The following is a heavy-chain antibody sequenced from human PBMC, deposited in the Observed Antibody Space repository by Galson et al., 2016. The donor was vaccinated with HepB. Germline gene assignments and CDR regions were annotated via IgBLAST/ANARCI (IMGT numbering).Heavy chain of an antibody. V-gene: IGHV3-74*01. Sequence: SLRLSCAASGFAFSKYNMNWVRQAPGKGLMWVSHINIDGKTTNYADSVKGRFTISRDNAKSTVFLEMNSLRADDTAVYYCVRSGGWPDFWGQGTLVTVSS. CDR1: GFAFSKYN. D-gene: IGHD6-19*01. CDR3: VRSGGWPDF. J-gene: IGHJ4*02. CDR2: INIDGKTT.